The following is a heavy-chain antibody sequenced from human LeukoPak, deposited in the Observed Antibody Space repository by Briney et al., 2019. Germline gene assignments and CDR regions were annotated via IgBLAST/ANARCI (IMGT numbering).Heavy chain of an antibody. CDR3: AREGGYCSGGSCYSVP. V-gene: IGHV3-30-3*01. D-gene: IGHD2-15*01. Sequence: GRSLRLSCAASGFTFSSYAMHWVRQAPGKGLERVAVISYDGSNKYYADSVKGRFTISRDNSKNTLYLQMNSLRAEDTAVYYCAREGGYCSGGSCYSVPWGQGTLVTVSS. J-gene: IGHJ5*02. CDR1: GFTFSSYA. CDR2: ISYDGSNK.